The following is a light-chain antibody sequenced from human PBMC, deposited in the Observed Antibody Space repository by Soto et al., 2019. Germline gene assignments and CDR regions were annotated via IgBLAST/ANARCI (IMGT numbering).Light chain of an antibody. CDR2: DAS. Sequence: ENVLTQSPGTLSLSPGERATLSCRASRLISYNLAWYQQKPGQAPRLLIYDASTRATGISARFSGSGSGTEFTLTISSLQSEDFAVYYCQQYHNWPITFGQGTRLEIK. CDR1: RLISYN. J-gene: IGKJ5*01. V-gene: IGKV3-15*01. CDR3: QQYHNWPIT.